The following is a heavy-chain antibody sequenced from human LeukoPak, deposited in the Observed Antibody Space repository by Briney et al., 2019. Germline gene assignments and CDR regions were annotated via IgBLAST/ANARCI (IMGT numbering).Heavy chain of an antibody. CDR1: GFTFSSYA. CDR2: ISGSGGST. V-gene: IGHV3-23*01. D-gene: IGHD2-2*01. CDR3: AKDRYCSSTSCYNWFDP. Sequence: GGSLRLSCAASGFTFSSYAMSWVRQAPGKGLEWVSAISGSGGSTYYADSVKGRFTISRDNSKNTLYLQMNSLRVEDTAVYYCAKDRYCSSTSCYNWFDPWGQGTLVTVSS. J-gene: IGHJ5*02.